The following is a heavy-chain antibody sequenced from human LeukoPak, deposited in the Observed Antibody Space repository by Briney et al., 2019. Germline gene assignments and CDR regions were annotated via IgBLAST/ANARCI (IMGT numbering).Heavy chain of an antibody. D-gene: IGHD3-10*01. CDR2: IRYDGSSK. CDR3: AKGRGDKVTMVRGVIIAPYYFDY. CDR1: GFTFSSYG. Sequence: GGSLRLSCAASGFTFSSYGMHWVRQAPGKGLEWVAFIRYDGSSKYYADSVKGRFTISRDNSKNTLYLQMNSLRAEDTAVYYCAKGRGDKVTMVRGVIIAPYYFDYWGQGTLVTVSS. J-gene: IGHJ4*02. V-gene: IGHV3-30*02.